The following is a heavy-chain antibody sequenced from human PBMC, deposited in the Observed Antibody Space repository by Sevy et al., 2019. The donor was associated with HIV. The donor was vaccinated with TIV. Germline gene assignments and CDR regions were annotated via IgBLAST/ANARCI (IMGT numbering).Heavy chain of an antibody. CDR3: ARDVGYCSSTSCYRGDYFDY. D-gene: IGHD2-2*02. CDR2: IKEDGSEK. Sequence: GGSLRLSCAASGFTFSGNWMSWVRQAPGKGLEWVADIKEDGSEKYYVDSVKGRFTISRDNAKKSLYLQMNNLRAEDTAVYYCARDVGYCSSTSCYRGDYFDYWGQGTLVTVSS. CDR1: GFTFSGNW. J-gene: IGHJ4*02. V-gene: IGHV3-7*01.